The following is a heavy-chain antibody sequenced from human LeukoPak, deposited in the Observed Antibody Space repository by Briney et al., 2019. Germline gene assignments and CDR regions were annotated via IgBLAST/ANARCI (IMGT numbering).Heavy chain of an antibody. CDR2: INAGNGNT. J-gene: IGHJ4*02. Sequence: GASVKVYCKASGYTFTAYVLHWVRQAPGQRLEWMGWINAGNGNTKYSQKFQGRVTITRDTSASTAYLELNSLRSADTAVYYCARAPLEGSLAPIDYWGQGTLVTVSS. V-gene: IGHV1-3*01. CDR3: ARAPLEGSLAPIDY. D-gene: IGHD1-26*01. CDR1: GYTFTAYV.